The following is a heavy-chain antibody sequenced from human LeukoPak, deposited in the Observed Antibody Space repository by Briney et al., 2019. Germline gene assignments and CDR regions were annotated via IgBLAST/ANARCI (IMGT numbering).Heavy chain of an antibody. CDR1: GGSISNSSYY. D-gene: IGHD1-14*01. J-gene: IGHJ5*02. CDR3: AGLIRPGWFDP. CDR2: IYYSVRT. V-gene: IGHV4-39*01. Sequence: SETLSLTCSVSGGSISNSSYYWGWIRQPPGKGLEWIGSIYYSVRTYYNPSLKSRVTISVDTSKNQFSLKLSSVTAADTAVYYCAGLIRPGWFDPWGQGTLVTVSS.